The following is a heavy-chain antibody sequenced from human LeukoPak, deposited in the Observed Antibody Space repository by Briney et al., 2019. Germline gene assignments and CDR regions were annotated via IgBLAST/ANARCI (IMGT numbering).Heavy chain of an antibody. CDR3: ARDDYDILTGYPNWFDP. CDR2: IIPIFGTA. Sequence: ASVKVACKASGGTFSSYAISWVRQAPGQGLEWMGGIIPIFGTANYAQKFQGRVTITADKSTSTAYMELSSLRSEDTAVYYCARDDYDILTGYPNWFDPWGQGTLVTVSS. CDR1: GGTFSSYA. D-gene: IGHD3-9*01. J-gene: IGHJ5*02. V-gene: IGHV1-69*06.